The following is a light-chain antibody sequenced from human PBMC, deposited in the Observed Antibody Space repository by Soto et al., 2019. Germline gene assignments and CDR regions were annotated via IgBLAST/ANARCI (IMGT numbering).Light chain of an antibody. CDR1: SSDVGGYNY. J-gene: IGLJ1*01. CDR3: SSYAGSILYV. Sequence: QSALTQPPSASGYPGQSVTISCTGTSSDVGGYNYVSWYQQHPGKAPKLMIYEVSKRPSGVPDRFSGSKSGNTASLTVSGLQAEDEADYYCSSYAGSILYVFGTGTKLTVL. CDR2: EVS. V-gene: IGLV2-8*01.